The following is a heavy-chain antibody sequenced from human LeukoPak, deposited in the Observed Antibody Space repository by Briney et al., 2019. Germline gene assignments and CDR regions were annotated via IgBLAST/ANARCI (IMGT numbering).Heavy chain of an antibody. D-gene: IGHD2-15*01. CDR3: ARSRNATPKLWAFDI. V-gene: IGHV4-59*08. CDR1: GGSLSGYY. CDR2: VYDSDST. Sequence: PSETLSLTCTVSGGSLSGYYWSWIRQPPGKGLEWIGYVYDSDSTNYNPSLKSRVIILLVRTKNQFSVKLTSMTAADTAVYHCARSRNATPKLWAFDIWGQGTMVTVSS. J-gene: IGHJ3*02.